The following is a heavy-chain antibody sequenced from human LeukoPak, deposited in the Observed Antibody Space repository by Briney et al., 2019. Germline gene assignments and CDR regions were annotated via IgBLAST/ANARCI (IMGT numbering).Heavy chain of an antibody. CDR2: IIPIFGTA. D-gene: IGHD5-24*01. J-gene: IGHJ6*03. CDR3: ARGLVALDGYRENYYYYYYMDV. Sequence: GASVKVSCKASGGTFSNYAISWVRQAPGQGLEWMGGIIPIFGTANYAQKFQGRVTITTDESTSTAYMELSSLRSEDTAVYYCARGLVALDGYRENYYYYYYMDVWGKGITVTVSS. V-gene: IGHV1-69*05. CDR1: GGTFSNYA.